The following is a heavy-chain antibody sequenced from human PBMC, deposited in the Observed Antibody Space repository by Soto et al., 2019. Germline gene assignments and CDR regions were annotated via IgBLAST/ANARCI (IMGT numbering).Heavy chain of an antibody. CDR2: IYHIGST. Sequence: QLQLQESGSGLVHPSQTLSLNFAVSGGSISSGGDYWSWIRKPPGKGLEWIGYIYHIGSTYYNPSLKRRVTISVDSSKNQFSLKLSSVTSAGTSVYYCARVPSPWRQGTLVTVSS. V-gene: IGHV4-30-2*01. CDR1: GGSISSGGDY. J-gene: IGHJ5*02. CDR3: ARVPSP.